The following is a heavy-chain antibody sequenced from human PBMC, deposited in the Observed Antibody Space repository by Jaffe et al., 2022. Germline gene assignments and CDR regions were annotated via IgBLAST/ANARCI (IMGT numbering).Heavy chain of an antibody. CDR2: IYYSGST. V-gene: IGHV4-59*01. Sequence: QVQLQESGPGLVKPSETLSLTCTVSGGSISSYYWSWIRQPPGKGLEWIGYIYYSGSTNYNPSLKSRVTISVDTSKNQFSLKLSSVTAADTAVYYCARDNTPYDFWSGYYTSRGAFDIWGQGTMVTVSS. J-gene: IGHJ3*02. CDR3: ARDNTPYDFWSGYYTSRGAFDI. D-gene: IGHD3-3*01. CDR1: GGSISSYY.